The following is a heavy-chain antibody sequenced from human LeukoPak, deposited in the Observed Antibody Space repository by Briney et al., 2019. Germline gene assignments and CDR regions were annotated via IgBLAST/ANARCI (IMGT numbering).Heavy chain of an antibody. CDR2: ISSSSSYI. Sequence: PGGSLRRSCSASGFTFSSYSMNWVRQAPGKGLEWVSSISSSSSYIYYADSVKGRFTSSRDNAKNSLYLQMKSLRAEDTGVYYCARRYYYDSSGYEYYFEYWGQGTLVTVSS. V-gene: IGHV3-21*01. D-gene: IGHD3-22*01. J-gene: IGHJ4*02. CDR1: GFTFSSYS. CDR3: ARRYYYDSSGYEYYFEY.